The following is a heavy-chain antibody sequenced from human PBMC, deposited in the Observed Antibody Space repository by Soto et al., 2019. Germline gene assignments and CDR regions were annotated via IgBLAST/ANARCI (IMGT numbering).Heavy chain of an antibody. J-gene: IGHJ4*02. CDR1: GFTFSSYA. CDR3: AGGEIAVADHPPH. V-gene: IGHV3-64*01. D-gene: IGHD6-19*01. Sequence: EVQLVESGGGLVQPGGSLRLSCAASGFTFSSYAMHWVRQAPGKGLEYVSAISSNGGSTYYANSVKGRFTISRDNSKNTLYFQMASLRAEDMAWYNCAGGEIAVADHPPHWGQGTLVTVSS. CDR2: ISSNGGST.